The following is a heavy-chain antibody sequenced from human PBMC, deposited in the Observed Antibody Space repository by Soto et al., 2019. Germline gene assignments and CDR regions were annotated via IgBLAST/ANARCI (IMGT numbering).Heavy chain of an antibody. CDR1: GFTFSSEY. CDR2: INQDGSEI. CDR3: ATIAAVRFDC. D-gene: IGHD6-13*01. Sequence: EVQLVESGGGLVQPGGSLRLSCVASGFTFSSEYMSWVRQAPGKGLEWVGNINQDGSEIYYLDSVKGRFTISRDNAKKSVFLQMNSLRAEDTAVYYCATIAAVRFDCWGQGTLVTVSS. V-gene: IGHV3-7*02. J-gene: IGHJ4*02.